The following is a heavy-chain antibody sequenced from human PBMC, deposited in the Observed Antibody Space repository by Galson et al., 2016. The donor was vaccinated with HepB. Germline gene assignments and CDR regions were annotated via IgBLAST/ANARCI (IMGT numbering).Heavy chain of an antibody. CDR3: AKDLGDSSGYLYYFDF. D-gene: IGHD3-22*01. CDR1: GFIFSGSS. V-gene: IGHV3-21*01. Sequence: SLRLSCAASGFIFSGSSINWVRQAPGKGLEWVSSISGNSVYIYYADSVKGRFTISRDNAKNSLYLQLSSLTAEDTAVYYCAKDLGDSSGYLYYFDFWGQGTLVTVSS. CDR2: ISGNSVYI. J-gene: IGHJ4*02.